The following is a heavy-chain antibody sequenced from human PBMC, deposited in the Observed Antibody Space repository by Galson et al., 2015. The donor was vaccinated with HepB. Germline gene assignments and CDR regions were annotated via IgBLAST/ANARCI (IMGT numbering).Heavy chain of an antibody. J-gene: IGHJ6*02. CDR1: GASFTDYY. D-gene: IGHD3-10*01. CDR3: PYFFGSGSFFRDV. CDR2: INHGGIP. V-gene: IGHV4-34*01. Sequence: ETLSLTCAVYGASFTDYYWNWIRQPPGKGPEWIGEINHGGIPKYNPSLKSRVTISIDTSKKQFSLTLNSVTAADTAVYYCPYFFGSGSFFRDVWGQGTAVTVSS.